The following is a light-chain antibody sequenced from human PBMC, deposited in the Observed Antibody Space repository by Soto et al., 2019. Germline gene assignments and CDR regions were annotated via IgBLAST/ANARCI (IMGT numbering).Light chain of an antibody. CDR1: QSISSW. V-gene: IGKV1-5*03. CDR2: KAL. CDR3: QQYNSYPYT. J-gene: IGKJ2*01. Sequence: DIQMTQSPSTLSASVGDRVTITCRASQSISSWLAWYQQKPGKAPKLLIYKALSLENGVPSRFSGSGSGTEVTLTISSLQPDDFATHYCQQYNSYPYTFGQGTKLEIK.